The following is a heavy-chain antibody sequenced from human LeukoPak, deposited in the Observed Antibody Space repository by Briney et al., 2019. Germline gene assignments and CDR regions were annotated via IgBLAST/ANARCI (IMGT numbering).Heavy chain of an antibody. CDR3: ASPGIFGDDAFDI. CDR2: ISSSSSYI. D-gene: IGHD3-3*01. Sequence: GGSLRLSCAASGFTFSSYSMNWVRQAPGKGLEWVSSISSSSSYIYYADSVKGRFTISRDNAKNSLYLQMNSLRAEDTAVYYFASPGIFGDDAFDIWGQGTMVTVSS. J-gene: IGHJ3*02. V-gene: IGHV3-21*01. CDR1: GFTFSSYS.